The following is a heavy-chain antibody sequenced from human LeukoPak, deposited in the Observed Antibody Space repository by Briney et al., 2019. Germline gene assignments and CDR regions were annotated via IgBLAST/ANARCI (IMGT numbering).Heavy chain of an antibody. J-gene: IGHJ3*02. CDR2: IAWNTGNT. D-gene: IGHD3-10*01. CDR3: ARDWVAGVPFDAFDI. Sequence: GGSLRLSCAASGFTFDDYAMHWVRQAPGKGLEWVSGIAWNTGNTGYADSVKGRFTISRDNAKNSLYLHMNSLTAEDTAMYYCARDWVAGVPFDAFDIWGQGTMVSVSS. CDR1: GFTFDDYA. V-gene: IGHV3-9*01.